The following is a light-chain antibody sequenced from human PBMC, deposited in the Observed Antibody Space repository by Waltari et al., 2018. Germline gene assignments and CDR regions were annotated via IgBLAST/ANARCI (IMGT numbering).Light chain of an antibody. J-gene: IGLJ3*02. CDR3: GTRDFSRTPRQV. CDR1: NDNIGLNL. Sequence: QSMLTQPPSVSAAPGQRVTVSCPGNNDNIGLNLVSWYQQLPGTAPKLLIYEDDRRPSGSPDQVSAYKSGTSATLASSGLQTADEADDYCGTRDFSRTPRQVFGGGTKVAVL. CDR2: EDD. V-gene: IGLV1-51*02.